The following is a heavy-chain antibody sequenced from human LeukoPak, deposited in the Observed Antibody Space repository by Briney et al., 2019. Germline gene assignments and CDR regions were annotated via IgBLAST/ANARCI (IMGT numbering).Heavy chain of an antibody. CDR1: DESFSGYY. D-gene: IGHD2-2*01. CDR2: INHSGST. CDR3: ARGRGSSRYFDL. Sequence: SETLSLTCAVYDESFSGYYCSWIRQPPRKGLEWIGEINHSGSTNYNPSLKSRVTISVDTSKNQFSLKLSSVTAADTAVYYCARGRGSSRYFDLWGRGTLVTVSS. J-gene: IGHJ2*01. V-gene: IGHV4-34*01.